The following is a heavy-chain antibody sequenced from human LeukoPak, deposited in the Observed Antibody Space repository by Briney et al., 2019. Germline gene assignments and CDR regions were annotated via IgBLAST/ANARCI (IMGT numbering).Heavy chain of an antibody. Sequence: GASVKVSCKVSGYTLTELSMHWVRQAPGKGLEWMGGFDPEDGETIYAQKFQGRVTMTTDTSTSTAYMELRSLRSDDTAVYYCARTPSTSETAAGSFDYWGQGTLVTVSS. D-gene: IGHD6-13*01. J-gene: IGHJ4*02. CDR3: ARTPSTSETAAGSFDY. V-gene: IGHV1-24*01. CDR1: GYTLTELS. CDR2: FDPEDGET.